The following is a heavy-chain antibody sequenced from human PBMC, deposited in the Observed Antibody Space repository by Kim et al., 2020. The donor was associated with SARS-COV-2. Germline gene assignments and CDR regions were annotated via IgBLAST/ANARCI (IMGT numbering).Heavy chain of an antibody. V-gene: IGHV4-39*07. J-gene: IGHJ4*02. D-gene: IGHD4-4*01. CDR3: ASDPHDYSNWLFDY. Sequence: NPYLKSRITISVDTSKNHFSLKLSSVTAADTAVYYGASDPHDYSNWLFDYWGQGTLVTVSS.